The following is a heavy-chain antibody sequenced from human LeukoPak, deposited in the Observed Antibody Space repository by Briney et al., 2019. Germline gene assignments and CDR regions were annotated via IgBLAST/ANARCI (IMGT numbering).Heavy chain of an antibody. CDR3: AKTTRVYGGNHGYFDY. CDR1: GFTFSSYG. V-gene: IGHV3-30*18. Sequence: GRSLRLSCAASGFTFSSYGMHWVRQAPGKGLEWVAVISYDGSNKYYADSVKGRFTISRDNSKNTLYLQMNSLRAEDTAVYYCAKTTRVYGGNHGYFDYWGQGTLVTVSS. CDR2: ISYDGSNK. J-gene: IGHJ4*02. D-gene: IGHD4-17*01.